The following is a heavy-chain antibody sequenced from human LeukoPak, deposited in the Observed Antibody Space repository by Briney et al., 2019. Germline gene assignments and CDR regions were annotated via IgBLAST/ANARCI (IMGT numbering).Heavy chain of an antibody. CDR1: GFTVSGTY. D-gene: IGHD6-6*01. CDR2: IYSGGST. V-gene: IGHV3-66*01. CDR3: AREAGCGSSSQYFDY. Sequence: GGSLRLSCAVSGFTVSGTYMSGVRQAPGKGLEWVSVIYSGGSTYYADSVKGRFTISRDNSKNTLYLQMNSLRAEDTAVYYCAREAGCGSSSQYFDYWGQGTLVTVSS. J-gene: IGHJ4*02.